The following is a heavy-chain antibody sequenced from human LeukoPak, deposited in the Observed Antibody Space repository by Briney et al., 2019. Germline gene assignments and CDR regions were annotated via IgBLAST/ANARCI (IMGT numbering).Heavy chain of an antibody. CDR2: ISWNSGSI. J-gene: IGHJ4*02. Sequence: PGGSLRLSCAASGFTFHHYAIHWVRQVPGKGLEWVSGISWNSGSIGYADSVKGRFTISRDNAKNSVYPQMNSLRAEDTALYYCAKDKAPLYSGYDWDLDFWGQGTLVTVSS. CDR1: GFTFHHYA. V-gene: IGHV3-9*01. D-gene: IGHD5-12*01. CDR3: AKDKAPLYSGYDWDLDF.